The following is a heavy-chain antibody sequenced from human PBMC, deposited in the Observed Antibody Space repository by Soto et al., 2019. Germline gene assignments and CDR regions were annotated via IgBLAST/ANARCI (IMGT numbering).Heavy chain of an antibody. CDR2: ISYDGSNK. D-gene: IGHD1-1*01. J-gene: IGHJ6*02. Sequence: GGSLRLSCAASGFTFSSYGMHWVRQAPGKGLEWVAVISYDGSNKYYADSVKGRFTISRDNSKNTLYLQMNSLRAEDTAVYYCAKDTEQYYYYYGMDVWGQGTTVTVSS. CDR1: GFTFSSYG. V-gene: IGHV3-30*18. CDR3: AKDTEQYYYYYGMDV.